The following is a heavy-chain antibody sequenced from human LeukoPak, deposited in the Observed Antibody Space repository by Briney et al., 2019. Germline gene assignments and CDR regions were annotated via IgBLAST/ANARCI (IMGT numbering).Heavy chain of an antibody. Sequence: PGGSLRLSCAASGFTFSNYAMSWVRQAPGRGLEWVSAISGSGDYTNYAVSVKGRFTISRDNSKNTLYLQMNSLRAEDTAVYYCAKDRASGSGSYSYRGFDYWGQGTLVTVSS. V-gene: IGHV3-23*01. CDR3: AKDRASGSGSYSYRGFDY. CDR1: GFTFSNYA. J-gene: IGHJ4*02. D-gene: IGHD6-19*01. CDR2: ISGSGDYT.